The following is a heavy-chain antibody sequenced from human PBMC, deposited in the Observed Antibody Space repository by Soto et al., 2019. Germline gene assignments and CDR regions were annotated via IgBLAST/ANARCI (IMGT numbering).Heavy chain of an antibody. Sequence: SQTLSLTRALSGDSVSSTSAAWNWIRQSPSRGLEWLGRTYYRSKWFYHYAVSVKSRITINPDTSKNQFSLQLNSVTPEDTAVYYCGGRGVAGPSEYGMWVWGQVTTVTVAS. CDR1: GDSVSSTSAA. J-gene: IGHJ6*02. CDR3: GGRGVAGPSEYGMWV. CDR2: TYYRSKWFY. D-gene: IGHD6-19*01. V-gene: IGHV6-1*01.